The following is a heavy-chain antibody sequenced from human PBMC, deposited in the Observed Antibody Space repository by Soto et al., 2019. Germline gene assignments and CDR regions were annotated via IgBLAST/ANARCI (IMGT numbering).Heavy chain of an antibody. CDR1: GFTFSSYA. J-gene: IGHJ4*02. CDR3: AKDLYYDILTGYSH. D-gene: IGHD3-9*01. Sequence: PGGSLRLSCAASGFTFSSYAMSWVRQAPGKGLEWVSAISGSGGSTYYADSVKGRFTISRDNSKNTLYLQMNSLRAEDTAVYYCAKDLYYDILTGYSHWGQGTLVTVSS. CDR2: ISGSGGST. V-gene: IGHV3-23*01.